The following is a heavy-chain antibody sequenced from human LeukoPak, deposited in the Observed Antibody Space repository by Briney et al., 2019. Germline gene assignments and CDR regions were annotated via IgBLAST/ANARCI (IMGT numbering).Heavy chain of an antibody. Sequence: TGGSLRLSCAASGFTFSSYGMHWVRQAPGKGLEWVAVIWYDGSNKYYADSVKGRFTISRDNSKNTLYVQMSSLRAEDTAVYYCARSNNGGWGYCDYWGQGSLVTVSS. CDR3: ARSNNGGWGYCDY. CDR2: IWYDGSNK. J-gene: IGHJ4*02. D-gene: IGHD3-16*01. V-gene: IGHV3-33*01. CDR1: GFTFSSYG.